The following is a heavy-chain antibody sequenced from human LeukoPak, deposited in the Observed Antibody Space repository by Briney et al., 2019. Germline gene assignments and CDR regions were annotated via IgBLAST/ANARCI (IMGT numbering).Heavy chain of an antibody. V-gene: IGHV1-8*03. CDR3: ARGGSGSGYLYYFDY. CDR2: MNPNSGNT. CDR1: GYTFTSYD. D-gene: IGHD3-10*01. Sequence: ASVKVSCKASGYTFTSYDINWVRQATGQGLEWMGWMNPNSGNTGYAQKFQGRVTITRNTSISTAYMELSSLRSEDTAVYYCARGGSGSGYLYYFDYWGQGTLVSVSS. J-gene: IGHJ4*02.